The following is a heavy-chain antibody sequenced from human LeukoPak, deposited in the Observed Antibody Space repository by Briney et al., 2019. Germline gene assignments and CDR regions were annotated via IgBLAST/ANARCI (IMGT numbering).Heavy chain of an antibody. CDR1: GITFSNAW. J-gene: IGHJ4*02. CDR2: IYRSTNGETT. Sequence: SGGSLRLSCAASGITFSNAWMTWVRQAPGKGLEWVGRIYRSTNGETTDYGAPVKGRFTMSRDDSKNTLYLQMNGLKTEDTAVYYCTTYSSGSCPFWGQGTLVTVSS. CDR3: TTYSSGSCPF. V-gene: IGHV3-15*01. D-gene: IGHD6-19*01.